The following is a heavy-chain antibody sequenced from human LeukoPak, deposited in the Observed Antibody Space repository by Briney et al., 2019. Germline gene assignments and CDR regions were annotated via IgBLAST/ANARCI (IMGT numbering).Heavy chain of an antibody. D-gene: IGHD5-12*01. CDR1: GYTFTTYY. CDR3: ARGTTKGATGYYYYGMDV. J-gene: IGHJ6*02. Sequence: GASVKVSCKASGYTFTTYYMHWVRQAPGQGLKWMGIINPSGGSTSYAQKFQGRVTMTRDTSTSTVYMEMSSLKSEDTAVYYCARGTTKGATGYYYYGMDVWGQGTTVTVSS. CDR2: INPSGGST. V-gene: IGHV1-46*01.